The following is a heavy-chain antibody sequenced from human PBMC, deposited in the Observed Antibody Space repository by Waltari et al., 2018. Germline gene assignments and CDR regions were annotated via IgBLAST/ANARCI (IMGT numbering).Heavy chain of an antibody. CDR1: GFTFNTYT. CDR2: ISSTSSDI. V-gene: IGHV3-21*02. CDR3: AGGYSSYYGMDV. Sequence: EVQLVESGGGLVKPGGSLRLSCPASGFTFNTYTRNWVRQAPGKGLEWVSSISSTSSDIYYADSVKGRFTISRDNAKSSLYLQLNSLRAEDTAVYYCAGGYSSYYGMDVWGQGTTVTVSS. J-gene: IGHJ6*02. D-gene: IGHD6-13*01.